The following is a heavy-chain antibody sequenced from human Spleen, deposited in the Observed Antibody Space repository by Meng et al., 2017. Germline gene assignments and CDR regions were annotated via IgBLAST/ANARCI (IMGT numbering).Heavy chain of an antibody. CDR3: AKIAVAGFFDY. CDR1: GFSFSGYA. CDR2: ISYDGSNK. D-gene: IGHD6-19*01. Sequence: QVQLVESGGGVVQPGTSLRLSCAASGFSFSGYAMNWVRQTPVKGLEWVAVISYDGSNKYYADSVKGRFTISRDNSKNTLYLQMNSLRAEDTAVYYCAKIAVAGFFDYWGQGTLVTVSS. V-gene: IGHV3-30*04. J-gene: IGHJ4*02.